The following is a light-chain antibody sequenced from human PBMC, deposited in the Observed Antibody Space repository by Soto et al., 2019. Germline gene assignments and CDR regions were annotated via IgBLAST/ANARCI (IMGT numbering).Light chain of an antibody. V-gene: IGLV2-14*03. J-gene: IGLJ1*01. Sequence: QSALTQPASVSGSPGQSITISCTGTSSDVGAYNFVSWHQQHPGKAPKLMIYNVYDRPSGISYRFSGSKSGNTASLTISGLQGVDEADYYCSAYTVSRTYVFGTGTKVTVL. CDR3: SAYTVSRTYV. CDR1: SSDVGAYNF. CDR2: NVY.